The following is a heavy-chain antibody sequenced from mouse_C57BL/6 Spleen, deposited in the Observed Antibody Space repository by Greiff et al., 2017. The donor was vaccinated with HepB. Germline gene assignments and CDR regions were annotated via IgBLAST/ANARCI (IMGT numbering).Heavy chain of an antibody. CDR3: AIPTIWYFDV. CDR1: GYTFTDYY. Sequence: EVQLQQSGPELVKPGASVKISCKASGYTFTDYYMNWVKQSHGKSLEWIGDINPNNGGTSYNQKFKGKATLTVDKSSSTAYMELRSLTSEDSAVYYCAIPTIWYFDVWGTGTTVTVSS. CDR2: INPNNGGT. J-gene: IGHJ1*03. V-gene: IGHV1-26*01. D-gene: IGHD2-10*01.